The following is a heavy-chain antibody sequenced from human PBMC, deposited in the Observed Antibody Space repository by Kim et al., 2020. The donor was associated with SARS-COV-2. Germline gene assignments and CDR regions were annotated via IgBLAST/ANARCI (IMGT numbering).Heavy chain of an antibody. Sequence: GGSLRLSCAASGLTLSAFDIHWVRQASGKGLEWVARLKTKAANYAAAYAASVKGRFDMSRDDSKNMAYLQMNSLKSEDSAVYYCTRRNFYGPGTYLDGMDVWGQGTTVTVSS. V-gene: IGHV3-73*01. J-gene: IGHJ6*02. D-gene: IGHD3-10*01. CDR2: LKTKAANYAA. CDR1: GLTLSAFD. CDR3: TRRNFYGPGTYLDGMDV.